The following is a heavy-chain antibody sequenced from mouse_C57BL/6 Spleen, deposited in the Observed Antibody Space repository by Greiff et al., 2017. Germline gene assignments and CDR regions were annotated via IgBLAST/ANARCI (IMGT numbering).Heavy chain of an antibody. D-gene: IGHD2-4*01. J-gene: IGHJ2*01. V-gene: IGHV1-62-2*01. CDR3: ARLGIYYNYDVDYFDY. Sequence: QVQLQQSGAELVKPGASVKLSCKASGYTFTEYTIHWVKQRSGQGLEWIGWFYPGSGSIKYNEKFKDKATLNADKSSSAVYMELSRLTSEDSAVYFCARLGIYYNYDVDYFDYWGQGTTLTVSS. CDR2: FYPGSGSI. CDR1: GYTFTEYT.